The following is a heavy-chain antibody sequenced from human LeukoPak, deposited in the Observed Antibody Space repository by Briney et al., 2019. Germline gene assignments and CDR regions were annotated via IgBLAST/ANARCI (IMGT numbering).Heavy chain of an antibody. J-gene: IGHJ4*02. Sequence: GGSLRLSCAASGFTFSSYSMNWVRQAPGKGLEWVSYISSSSSTIYYADSVKGRFTISRDNAKNSLYLQMNSLRAEDTAVYYCAKKLVVGATPGDYWGQGTLVTVSS. CDR2: ISSSSSTI. CDR1: GFTFSSYS. CDR3: AKKLVVGATPGDY. D-gene: IGHD1-26*01. V-gene: IGHV3-48*04.